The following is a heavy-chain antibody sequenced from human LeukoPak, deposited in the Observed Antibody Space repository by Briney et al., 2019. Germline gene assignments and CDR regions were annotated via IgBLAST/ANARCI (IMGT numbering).Heavy chain of an antibody. J-gene: IGHJ4*02. CDR3: TRDLGVDTTMIFFDY. V-gene: IGHV1-18*01. D-gene: IGHD5-18*01. Sequence: ASVKVSCKASGYTFTDFGISWVRQAPGQGLEWMGWISAYNGNKNYVQKFQGRVTMTTDTSTSTAYMELTNLRSDDTAMYYCTRDLGVDTTMIFFDYWGQGTLVTVSS. CDR1: GYTFTDFG. CDR2: ISAYNGNK.